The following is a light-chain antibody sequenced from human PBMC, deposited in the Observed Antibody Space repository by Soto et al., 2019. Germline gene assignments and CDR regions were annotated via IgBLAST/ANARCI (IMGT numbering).Light chain of an antibody. CDR3: QSYDSSLRV. CDR1: SSNIGARYD. Sequence: QSVLTQPPSVSGAPGQRVTISCTWSSSNIGARYDVNWYQQLPGTAAQLHIDGNSNRPYGVPDRFSGSKSGTSASLAITGLQGEEEADYFCQSYDSSLRVFGGGTKLTVL. J-gene: IGLJ2*01. V-gene: IGLV1-40*01. CDR2: GNS.